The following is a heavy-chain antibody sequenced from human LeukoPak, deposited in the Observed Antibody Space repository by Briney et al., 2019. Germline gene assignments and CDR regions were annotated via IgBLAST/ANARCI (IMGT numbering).Heavy chain of an antibody. J-gene: IGHJ4*01. CDR2: ISGSGGST. D-gene: IGHD6-13*01. Sequence: GGSLRLSCAASGFTFSSYAMSWVRQAPGKGLEWASAISGSGGSTYYADSVKGRFTISRDNSKNTLYLQMNSLRAEDTAVYYCAKDRRTDASWYYFASWGKEPWSPSPQ. CDR1: GFTFSSYA. CDR3: AKDRRTDASWYYFAS. V-gene: IGHV3-23*01.